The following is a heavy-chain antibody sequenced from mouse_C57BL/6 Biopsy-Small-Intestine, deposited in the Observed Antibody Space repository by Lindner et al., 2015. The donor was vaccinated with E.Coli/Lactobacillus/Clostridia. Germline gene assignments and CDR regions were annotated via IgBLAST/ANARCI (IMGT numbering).Heavy chain of an antibody. CDR2: INPSNGYT. Sequence: VQLQESGAELARPGASVKMSCKASGYTFTSYTMYWVKQRPGQGLEWIGYINPSNGYTKDNQKFKGKATLTAVKFSSTAYMQLNSPTSEDSAVYYCARGSHWYFDVWGTGTTVTVSS. V-gene: IGHV1-4*01. CDR3: ARGSHWYFDV. CDR1: GYTFTSYT. J-gene: IGHJ1*03.